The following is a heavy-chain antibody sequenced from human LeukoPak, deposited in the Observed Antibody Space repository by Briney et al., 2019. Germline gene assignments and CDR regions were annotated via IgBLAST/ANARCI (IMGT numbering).Heavy chain of an antibody. V-gene: IGHV3-30*02. CDR3: AKSIAVAGFAGGRTFDY. CDR2: IRYDGSDK. J-gene: IGHJ4*02. Sequence: GGSLRLSCAASGFTFSSYGMHWVRQAPGKGLEWVAFIRYDGSDKYYVDSVKGRFTISRDNSKNTLYLQMNSLRAEDTALYYCAKSIAVAGFAGGRTFDYWGRGSLVTVSS. CDR1: GFTFSSYG. D-gene: IGHD6-19*01.